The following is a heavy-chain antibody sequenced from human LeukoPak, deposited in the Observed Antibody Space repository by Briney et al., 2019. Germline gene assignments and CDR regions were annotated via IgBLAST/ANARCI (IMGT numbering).Heavy chain of an antibody. Sequence: SETLSLTCTVSGGSISSSDYYWSWIRQPPGKGLEWVGYIYYSGSTYYNPSLKSRVTISVDTSKNQFSLKLSSVTAADTAVYYCARGTVTIDYWGQGTLVTVSS. V-gene: IGHV4-30-4*01. D-gene: IGHD4-17*01. CDR2: IYYSGST. J-gene: IGHJ4*02. CDR3: ARGTVTIDY. CDR1: GGSISSSDYY.